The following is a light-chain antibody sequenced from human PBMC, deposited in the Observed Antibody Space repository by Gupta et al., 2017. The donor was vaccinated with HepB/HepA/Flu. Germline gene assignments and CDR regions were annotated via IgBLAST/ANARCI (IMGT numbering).Light chain of an antibody. CDR3: QQDYSFRT. J-gene: IGKJ1*01. V-gene: IGKV1-5*03. CDR2: RAS. Sequence: DIQMTQSPSTLSASVGDRVTITCRASQSIGNNLAWYQQKPGKAPNVLIYRASTLESGVPSRFSGSESGTEFTLTSSRRQPDDFANYYGQQDYSFRTFGQGTKVEIK. CDR1: QSIGNN.